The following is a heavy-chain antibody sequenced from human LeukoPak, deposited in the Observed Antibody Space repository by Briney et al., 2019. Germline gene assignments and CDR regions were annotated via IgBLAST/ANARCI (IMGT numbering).Heavy chain of an antibody. CDR2: INPSGGSA. D-gene: IGHD2-8*01. J-gene: IGHJ6*02. CDR1: GYNFISYY. CDR3: AREDVVLVDAVRYYYYGMDV. V-gene: IGHV1-46*01. Sequence: ASVKVSCKASGYNFISYYMHWVRHAPGQGLEWMAIINPSGGSASYAQKFQDRVTMTRDTSTSTVYMGLSSLKSEDTAVYYCAREDVVLVDAVRYYYYGMDVWGQGTTVTVSS.